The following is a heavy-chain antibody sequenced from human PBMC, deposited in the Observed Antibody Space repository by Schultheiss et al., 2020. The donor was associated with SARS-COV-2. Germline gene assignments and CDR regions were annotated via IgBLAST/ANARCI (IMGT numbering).Heavy chain of an antibody. D-gene: IGHD2-8*02. CDR1: GVSISSYC. CDR3: ARRRSDGNWWLDT. J-gene: IGHJ5*02. CDR2: IHDSGIT. Sequence: SQTLSLTCTVSGVSISSYCWNWIRQSPGKGLECIGFIHDSGITNYNPSLKSRVTISVDTSKNQFSLKLTSVIAADTAVYYCARRRSDGNWWLDTWGQGTLVTVSS. V-gene: IGHV4-59*08.